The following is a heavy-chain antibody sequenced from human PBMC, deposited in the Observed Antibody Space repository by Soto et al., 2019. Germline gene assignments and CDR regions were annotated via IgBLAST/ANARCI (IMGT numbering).Heavy chain of an antibody. D-gene: IGHD6-13*01. V-gene: IGHV3-33*01. J-gene: IGHJ4*02. CDR1: GFTFSSYG. CDR2: IWYDGSNK. Sequence: QVQLVESGGGVVQPGRSLRLSCAASGFTFSSYGMHWVRQAPGKGLEWVAVIWYDGSNKYYADSVKGRFTISRDNSKNTLYLQMISLRAEDKAVYYCARDGGRIAAAGTGFDYWGQGTLVTVSS. CDR3: ARDGGRIAAAGTGFDY.